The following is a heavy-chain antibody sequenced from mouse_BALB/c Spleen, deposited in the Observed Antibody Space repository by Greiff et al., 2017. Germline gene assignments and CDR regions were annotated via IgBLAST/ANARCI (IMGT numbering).Heavy chain of an antibody. D-gene: IGHD2-3*01. J-gene: IGHJ2*01. CDR3: AYDGYLDY. Sequence: VHVKQSGAELVKPGASVKLSCTASGFNIKDTYMHWVKQRPEQGLEWIGRIDPANGNTKYDPKFQGKATITADTSSNTAYLQLSSLTSEDTAVYYCAYDGYLDYWGQGTTLTVSS. V-gene: IGHV14-3*02. CDR2: IDPANGNT. CDR1: GFNIKDTY.